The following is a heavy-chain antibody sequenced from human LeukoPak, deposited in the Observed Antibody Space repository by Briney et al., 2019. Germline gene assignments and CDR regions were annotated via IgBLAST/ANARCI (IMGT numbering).Heavy chain of an antibody. D-gene: IGHD3-10*01. CDR3: ARDPGGIYYYGSGSYPNWFDP. Sequence: ASVKVSCKASGYTFTSYAMHWVRQAPGQRLEWMGWINAGNGNTKYSQKCQGRVTITSDTSASTAYMELSSLRSEDTAVYYCARDPGGIYYYGSGSYPNWFDPWGQGTLVTVSS. V-gene: IGHV1-3*01. CDR2: INAGNGNT. J-gene: IGHJ5*02. CDR1: GYTFTSYA.